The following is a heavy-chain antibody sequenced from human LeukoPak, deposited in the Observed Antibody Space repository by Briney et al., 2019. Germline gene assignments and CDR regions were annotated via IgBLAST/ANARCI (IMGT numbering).Heavy chain of an antibody. Sequence: ASVKVSCKASGGTFSSYAISWVRQAPGQGLEWMGGIIPIFGTANYAQKFQGGVTITADESTSTAYMELSSLRSEDTAVYYCARGYYGSGSYFDYRGQGTLVTVSS. CDR1: GGTFSSYA. V-gene: IGHV1-69*13. D-gene: IGHD3-10*01. CDR3: ARGYYGSGSYFDY. CDR2: IIPIFGTA. J-gene: IGHJ4*02.